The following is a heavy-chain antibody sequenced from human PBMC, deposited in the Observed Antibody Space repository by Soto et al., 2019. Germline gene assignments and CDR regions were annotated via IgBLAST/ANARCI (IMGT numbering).Heavy chain of an antibody. V-gene: IGHV4-59*01. CDR2: MFYSGRT. Sequence: VQLQESGPGLVKASETLSLTCTVSGGSISCYYCSWIRQPPGKGLELIGFMFYSGRTKCNPSLRSRVTISLDTSKNHCSLRLRSVTAADTAVYYCARDAGSNVWGQGTSATVSS. CDR3: ARDAGSNV. CDR1: GGSISCYY. J-gene: IGHJ6*02.